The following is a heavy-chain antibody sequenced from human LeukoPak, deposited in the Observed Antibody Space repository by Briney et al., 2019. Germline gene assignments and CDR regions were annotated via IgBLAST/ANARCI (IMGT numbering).Heavy chain of an antibody. V-gene: IGHV1-69*01. D-gene: IGHD1-26*01. J-gene: IGHJ6*02. CDR1: GGTFSSYA. Sequence: GASVKVSCKASGGTFSSYAISWVRQAPGQGLEWMGGIIPIFGTANYAQKFQGRVTITADESTSTAYMELSSLRSEDTAVYYCARDRHALFHNSGSYSPYYYYGMDVWGQGTTVTVSS. CDR3: ARDRHALFHNSGSYSPYYYYGMDV. CDR2: IIPIFGTA.